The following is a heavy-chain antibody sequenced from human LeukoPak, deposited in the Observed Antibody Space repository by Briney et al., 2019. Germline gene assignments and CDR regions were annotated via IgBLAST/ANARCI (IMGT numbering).Heavy chain of an antibody. Sequence: GGSLRLSCAASGFAFSHYWMSWVRQAPGEGLEWLANIRQDGSDNYYADSVKGRFTFSRDNARNSLFLQMNSLRAEDTAVYYCAKDRVFGVVTFFDYWGQGTLVTVSS. V-gene: IGHV3-7*03. J-gene: IGHJ4*02. CDR2: IRQDGSDN. CDR1: GFAFSHYW. D-gene: IGHD3-3*01. CDR3: AKDRVFGVVTFFDY.